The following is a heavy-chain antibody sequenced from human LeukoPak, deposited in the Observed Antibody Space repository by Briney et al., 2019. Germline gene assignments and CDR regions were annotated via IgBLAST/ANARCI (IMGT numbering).Heavy chain of an antibody. CDR2: ISSSSSYI. CDR3: ARDGHHAAVAGISAFDI. CDR1: GFTFSSYS. Sequence: AGGSLRLSCAASGFTFSSYSMNWVRQAPGKGREGVSSISSSSSYIYYADSVKGRFTISRDNAKNSLYLQMNSLRAEATAVYYCARDGHHAAVAGISAFDIWGQGTMVTVSS. V-gene: IGHV3-21*01. J-gene: IGHJ3*02. D-gene: IGHD6-19*01.